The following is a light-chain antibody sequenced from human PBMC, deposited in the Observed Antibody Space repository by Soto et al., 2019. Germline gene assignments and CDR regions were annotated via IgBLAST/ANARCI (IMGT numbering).Light chain of an antibody. CDR3: RSYAPSNVV. Sequence: QSVLTQPPSASGSPGQSVTISCTGTPSDVGGSNSVSWYQQHPGKAPNLMIYDVNKRPSGVPDRFSGSNSGNTAYLTVSGLQDAEEDYYFSRSYAPSNVVFGGGTKLTVL. V-gene: IGLV2-8*01. J-gene: IGLJ2*01. CDR2: DVN. CDR1: PSDVGGSNS.